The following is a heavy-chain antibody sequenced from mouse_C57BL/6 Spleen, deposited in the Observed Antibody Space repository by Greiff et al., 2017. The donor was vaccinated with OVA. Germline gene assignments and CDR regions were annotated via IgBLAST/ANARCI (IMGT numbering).Heavy chain of an antibody. D-gene: IGHD2-4*01. CDR2: IWRGGST. Sequence: QVQLQQSGPGLVQPSQSLSITCTVSGFSLTSYGVHWVRQSPGKGLEWLGVIWRGGSTDYNAAFMSRLSITKDNSKSQVFFKMNSLQADDTAIYYCAKSDYDEEYYYAMDYWGQGTSVTVSS. CDR3: AKSDYDEEYYYAMDY. CDR1: GFSLTSYG. J-gene: IGHJ4*01. V-gene: IGHV2-5*01.